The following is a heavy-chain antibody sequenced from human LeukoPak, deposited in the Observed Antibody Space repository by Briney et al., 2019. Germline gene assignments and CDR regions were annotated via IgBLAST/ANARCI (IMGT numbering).Heavy chain of an antibody. CDR1: GGSFSGYY. J-gene: IGHJ4*02. Sequence: PSETLSLTCAVYGGSFSGYYWSWIRQPPGKGLEWIGYIYYSGSTNYNPSLKSRVTISVDTSKNQFSLKLSSVTAADTAVYYCARVPITIFGVASDYFDYWGQGTLVTVSS. V-gene: IGHV4-59*01. CDR2: IYYSGST. CDR3: ARVPITIFGVASDYFDY. D-gene: IGHD3-3*01.